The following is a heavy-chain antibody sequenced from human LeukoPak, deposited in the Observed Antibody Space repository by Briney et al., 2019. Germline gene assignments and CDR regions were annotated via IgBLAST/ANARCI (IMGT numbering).Heavy chain of an antibody. Sequence: GGSLRLSCTASGFTFRTHWMSWFRQAPGKGLEWVANIKQDGCEKYIVDSVKGRFTISRDNAKNSLGLQMNRLRVEDTAVYYCARGLEWPGKPTLVTDDWGQGTLVTVSS. CDR3: ARGLEWPGKPTLVTDD. CDR1: GFTFRTHW. CDR2: IKQDGCEK. J-gene: IGHJ4*02. D-gene: IGHD3-3*01. V-gene: IGHV3-7*03.